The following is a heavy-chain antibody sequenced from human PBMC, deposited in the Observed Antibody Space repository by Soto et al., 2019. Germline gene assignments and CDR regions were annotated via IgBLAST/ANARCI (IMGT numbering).Heavy chain of an antibody. Sequence: GSLILSCAASGFTFISYAMSWVRQAPGKGLEWVSAISGSGGSTYYADSVKGRFTISRDNSKNTLYLQMNSLRAEDTAVYYCAKDEMITFGGVIVPYPFDYWGQGTLVTVSS. D-gene: IGHD3-16*02. J-gene: IGHJ4*02. CDR3: AKDEMITFGGVIVPYPFDY. CDR1: GFTFISYA. V-gene: IGHV3-23*01. CDR2: ISGSGGST.